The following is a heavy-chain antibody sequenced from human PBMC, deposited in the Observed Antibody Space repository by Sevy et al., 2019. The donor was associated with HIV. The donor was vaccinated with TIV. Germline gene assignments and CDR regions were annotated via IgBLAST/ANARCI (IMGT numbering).Heavy chain of an antibody. CDR1: GGSISSGTYY. Sequence: SEILSLTCTVSGGSISSGTYYWSWIRQPAGKGLEWIGRIYTSGITNYNPSLKSRVTISLDTSKNQFSLNLRSVTAADTADCYCARYYYGSGKYYFDYWGQGTLVTVSS. J-gene: IGHJ4*02. V-gene: IGHV4-61*02. CDR2: IYTSGIT. D-gene: IGHD3-10*01. CDR3: ARYYYGSGKYYFDY.